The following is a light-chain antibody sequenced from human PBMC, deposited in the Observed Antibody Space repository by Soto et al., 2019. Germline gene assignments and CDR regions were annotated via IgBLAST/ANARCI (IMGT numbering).Light chain of an antibody. Sequence: DIQMTQSPSTLSAFVGDRVTITCRASQSISTWLAWYQHKPGKAPKLLIYQASSLEGGVPSRFSGSGSGTEFTLTIISLQPDDFATYYCQQYNIYSRTFGQGTKVETK. J-gene: IGKJ2*02. CDR2: QAS. CDR3: QQYNIYSRT. V-gene: IGKV1-5*03. CDR1: QSISTW.